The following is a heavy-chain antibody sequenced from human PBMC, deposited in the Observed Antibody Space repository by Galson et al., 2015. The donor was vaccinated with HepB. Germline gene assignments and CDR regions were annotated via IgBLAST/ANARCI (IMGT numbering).Heavy chain of an antibody. CDR3: ARGSRGFWSDYYRAAPDY. CDR2: IDPNSGGT. CDR1: GYTFTGYY. J-gene: IGHJ4*02. D-gene: IGHD3-3*01. Sequence: CKASGYTFTGYYMHWVRQAPGQGLEWMGWIDPNSGGTNYAQKFQGRVTMTRDTSISTAYMELSRLRSDDTAVYYCARGSRGFWSDYYRAAPDYWGPRTLVTVSS. V-gene: IGHV1-2*02.